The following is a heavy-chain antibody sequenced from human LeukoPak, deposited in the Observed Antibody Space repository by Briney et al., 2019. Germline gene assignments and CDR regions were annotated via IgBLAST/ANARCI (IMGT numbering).Heavy chain of an antibody. Sequence: GGSLRFSCAASGFTFSSDAMSCVRQAPGKGLEWVSAISGSGATTYYADSVRGRFSISRDISKNTLYLQMNSLRVEDTAVYYCATSGSGWYRFDYRGQGTLVSVSS. D-gene: IGHD6-19*01. CDR2: ISGSGATT. J-gene: IGHJ4*02. CDR3: ATSGSGWYRFDY. CDR1: GFTFSSDA. V-gene: IGHV3-23*01.